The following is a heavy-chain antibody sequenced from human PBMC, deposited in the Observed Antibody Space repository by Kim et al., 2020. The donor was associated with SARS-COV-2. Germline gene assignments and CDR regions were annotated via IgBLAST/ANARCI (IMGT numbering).Heavy chain of an antibody. V-gene: IGHV1-2*06. CDR2: INPNSGGT. CDR3: ARVSSWLGFDY. J-gene: IGHJ4*02. Sequence: ASVRVSCKASGYTFTGYYMHWVRQAPGQGLEWMGRINPNSGGTNYAQKFQGRVTMTRDTSISTAYMELSRLRSDDTAVYYCARVSSWLGFDYWGQGTLVTVSS. CDR1: GYTFTGYY. D-gene: IGHD6-19*01.